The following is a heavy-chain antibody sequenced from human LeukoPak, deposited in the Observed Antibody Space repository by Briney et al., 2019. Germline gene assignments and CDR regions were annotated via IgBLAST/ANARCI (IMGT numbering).Heavy chain of an antibody. CDR3: ARGGSPRGFLGY. D-gene: IGHD2-15*01. CDR2: ISGSGGNT. V-gene: IGHV3-23*01. Sequence: GGSLRLSCAAAGFTFTSYAMSWVRQAPGKGLEWVSTISGSGGNTYYADSVKGRFTISRDNSKNTLYLQMNSLRVEDTAVYYCARGGSPRGFLGYWGQGTLVTVSS. CDR1: GFTFTSYA. J-gene: IGHJ4*02.